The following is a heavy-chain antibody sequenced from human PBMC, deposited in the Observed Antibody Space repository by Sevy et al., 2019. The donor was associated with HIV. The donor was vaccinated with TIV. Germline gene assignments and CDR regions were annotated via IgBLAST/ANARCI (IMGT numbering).Heavy chain of an antibody. V-gene: IGHV1-69*13. CDR1: GGTFSSYA. Sequence: ASVKVSCKASGGTFSSYAISWVRQAPGQGLEWMGGIIPIFGRANYAQKFQGRVTITADESTSTAYMELSSLRSEDTAVYYCARDRYSDSSGMGGWSNYYYYGMDVWGQGTTVTVSS. CDR2: IIPIFGRA. J-gene: IGHJ6*02. CDR3: ARDRYSDSSGMGGWSNYYYYGMDV. D-gene: IGHD3-22*01.